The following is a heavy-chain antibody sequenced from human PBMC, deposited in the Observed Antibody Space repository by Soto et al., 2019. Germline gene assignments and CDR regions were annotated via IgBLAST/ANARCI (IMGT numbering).Heavy chain of an antibody. J-gene: IGHJ6*02. CDR2: IIPIFGTA. CDR1: GGTFSSYA. V-gene: IGHV1-69*13. CDR3: ARVDHVDIVATIPDPHYYYYGMDV. Sequence: SVKVSCKASGGTFSSYAISWVRQAPGQGLEWMGGIIPIFGTANYAQKFQGRVTITADESTSTAYMELSSLRSEDTAVYYCARVDHVDIVATIPDPHYYYYGMDVWGQGTTVTVSS. D-gene: IGHD5-12*01.